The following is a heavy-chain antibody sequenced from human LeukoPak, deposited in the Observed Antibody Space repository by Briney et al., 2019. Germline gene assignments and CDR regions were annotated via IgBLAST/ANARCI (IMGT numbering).Heavy chain of an antibody. CDR3: ARRDYYGSGTDWYFDL. Sequence: SETLSLTCTVSGGSISSYYWSWIRQPPGKGLERIGYIYYSGSTNYNPSLKSRVTISVDTSKNQFSLKLSSVTAADTAVYYCARRDYYGSGTDWYFDLWGRGTLVTVSS. V-gene: IGHV4-59*08. CDR2: IYYSGST. D-gene: IGHD3-10*01. CDR1: GGSISSYY. J-gene: IGHJ2*01.